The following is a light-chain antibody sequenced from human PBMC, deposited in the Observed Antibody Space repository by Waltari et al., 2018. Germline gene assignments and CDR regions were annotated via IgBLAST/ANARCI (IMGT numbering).Light chain of an antibody. J-gene: IGLJ3*02. V-gene: IGLV6-57*02. CDR1: SGSIAGKY. CDR2: EDD. CDR3: QSSDTSARWV. Sequence: NFMLTQPHSVSESPGKTVTISCTVASGSIAGKYVQWYQQRPGSAPTTVIYEDDQRPSGAPDRFSGSIDRSSNSASLTISGLKTDDEADYYCQSSDTSARWVVGGGTRLTVL.